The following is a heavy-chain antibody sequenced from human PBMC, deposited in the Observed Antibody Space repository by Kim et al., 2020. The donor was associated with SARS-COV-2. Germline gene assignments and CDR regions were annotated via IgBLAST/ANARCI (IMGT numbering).Heavy chain of an antibody. CDR3: ARNMAGTPD. J-gene: IGHJ4*02. V-gene: IGHV3-11*03. Sequence: SYTNYADSVKGRFTISRDNAKNSLYLQMNSLRAEDTAVYYCARNMAGTPDWGQGTLVTVSS. D-gene: IGHD1-1*01. CDR2: SYT.